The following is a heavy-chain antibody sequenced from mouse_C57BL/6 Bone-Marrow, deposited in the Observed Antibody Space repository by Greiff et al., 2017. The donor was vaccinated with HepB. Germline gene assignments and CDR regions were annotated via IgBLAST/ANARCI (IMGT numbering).Heavy chain of an antibody. CDR3: ARIPYGSSYYYAMDY. J-gene: IGHJ4*01. D-gene: IGHD1-1*01. CDR2: IWWDDDK. V-gene: IGHV8-8*01. Sequence: VMLVESGPGILQPSQTLSLTCSFSGFSLSTFGMGVGWIRQPSGKGLEWLAHIWWDDDKYYNPALKSRLTISKDTSKNQVFLKIANVDTADTATYYCARIPYGSSYYYAMDYWGQGTSVTVSS. CDR1: GFSLSTFGMG.